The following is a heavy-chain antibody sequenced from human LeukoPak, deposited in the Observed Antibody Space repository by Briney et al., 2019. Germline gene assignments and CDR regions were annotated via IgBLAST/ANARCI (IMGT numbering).Heavy chain of an antibody. V-gene: IGHV3-23*01. Sequence: PGGSLRLSCAASGFTFSSYAMSWVRQAPGKGLEWVSAISGSGGSTYYADSVKGRFTISRDSSKNTLYLQMNSLRAEDTAVYYYAKHRSAWYVRDYFDYWGQGTLVTVSS. CDR2: ISGSGGST. CDR3: AKHRSAWYVRDYFDY. CDR1: GFTFSSYA. D-gene: IGHD6-19*01. J-gene: IGHJ4*02.